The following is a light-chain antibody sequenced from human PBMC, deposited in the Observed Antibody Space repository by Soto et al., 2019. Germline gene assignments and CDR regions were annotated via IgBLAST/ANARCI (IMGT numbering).Light chain of an antibody. CDR2: DVT. CDR1: SRDVGGHNY. V-gene: IGLV2-14*01. CDR3: SSYTSSSTYV. J-gene: IGLJ1*01. Sequence: QSVLTQPASVSGSPGQSITISCTGTSRDVGGHNYVSWYQQYPGKAPKVMIYDVTNRPSGVSNRFSGSKSGNTASLTISGLQTDDEADYYCSSYTSSSTYVFGTGTKVTVL.